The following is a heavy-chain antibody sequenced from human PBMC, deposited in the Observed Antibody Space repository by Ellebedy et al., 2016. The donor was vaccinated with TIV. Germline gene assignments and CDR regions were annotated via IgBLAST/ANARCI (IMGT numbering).Heavy chain of an antibody. V-gene: IGHV1-69*13. CDR1: ADSFSNYA. CDR2: IDPIFGSA. J-gene: IGHJ2*01. CDR3: ARRDGYPTYWYFDL. D-gene: IGHD5-24*01. Sequence: ASVKVSCXASADSFSNYALSWVRQAPGQGLEWMGGIDPIFGSANYAQNFQGRVAITADDSATTSTVYMELSSLKSEDTAMYYCARRDGYPTYWYFDLWGPGTLVTVSS.